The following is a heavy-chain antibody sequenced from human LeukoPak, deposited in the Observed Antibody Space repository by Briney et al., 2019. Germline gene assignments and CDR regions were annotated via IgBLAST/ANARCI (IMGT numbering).Heavy chain of an antibody. D-gene: IGHD5-12*01. CDR3: AREDIVATKPFDY. CDR2: IYYSGST. CDR1: GGSISSSSYY. V-gene: IGHV4-39*07. J-gene: IGHJ4*02. Sequence: SETLSLTCTVSGGSISSSSYYWGWIRQPPGKGLEWIGSIYYSGSTYYNPSLKSRVTISVDTSKNQFSLQLNSVTPEDTAVYYCAREDIVATKPFDYWGQGTLVTVSS.